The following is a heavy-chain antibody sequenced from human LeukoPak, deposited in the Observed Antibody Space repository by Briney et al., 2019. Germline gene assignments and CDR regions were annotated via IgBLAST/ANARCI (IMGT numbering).Heavy chain of an antibody. Sequence: GGSLRLSCAASGFTFSISWMHWVRQVPGKGLVWVSRINSDGSSTDYADSVKGRFTISRDNAKNTLYLQMNSLRAEDTAVYYCARGSSSWSRIFDYWGQGTLVTVSS. CDR3: ARGSSSWSRIFDY. V-gene: IGHV3-74*01. J-gene: IGHJ4*02. D-gene: IGHD6-13*01. CDR2: INSDGSST. CDR1: GFTFSISW.